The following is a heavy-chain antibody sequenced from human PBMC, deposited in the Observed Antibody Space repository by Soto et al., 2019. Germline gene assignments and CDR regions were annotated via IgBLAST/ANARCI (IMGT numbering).Heavy chain of an antibody. CDR2: IYYSGST. CDR3: ARETITGDAFDI. J-gene: IGHJ3*02. D-gene: IGHD3-9*01. CDR1: GGSISSYY. Sequence: PSETLSLTCTVSGGSISSYYWSCIQQPPGKELEWIGYIYYSGSTNYNPSLKSRITISVDTSKNQFSLKLSSVTAADTAVYYCARETITGDAFDIWGQGTMVTVSS. V-gene: IGHV4-59*01.